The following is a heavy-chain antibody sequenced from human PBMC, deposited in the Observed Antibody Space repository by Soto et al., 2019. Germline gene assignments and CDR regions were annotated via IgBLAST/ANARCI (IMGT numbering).Heavy chain of an antibody. D-gene: IGHD3-10*01. CDR1: GGSISSYY. Sequence: PSETLSLTCTVSGGSISSYYWSWIRQPPGKGLEWIGYIYYSGGTNYNPSLKSRVTISVDTSKNQFSLKLSSVTAADTAVYYCARGGITMVREVSYYYYGMDVWGQGTTVTVSS. V-gene: IGHV4-59*01. CDR3: ARGGITMVREVSYYYYGMDV. CDR2: IYYSGGT. J-gene: IGHJ6*02.